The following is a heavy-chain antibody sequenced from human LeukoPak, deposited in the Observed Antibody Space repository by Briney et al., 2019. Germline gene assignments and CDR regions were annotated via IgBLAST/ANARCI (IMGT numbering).Heavy chain of an antibody. Sequence: PSETLSLTCAVSGGSISSDNWWSWVRQPPGKGLEWIGEIYHSGSTNYNPSLKSRVSISVDKSKNQFSLNLNSVTAADTAVYYCASDDLTSGWSFEDWGQGTLVTVSS. D-gene: IGHD6-19*01. V-gene: IGHV4-4*02. CDR2: IYHSGST. CDR3: ASDDLTSGWSFED. CDR1: GGSISSDNW. J-gene: IGHJ4*02.